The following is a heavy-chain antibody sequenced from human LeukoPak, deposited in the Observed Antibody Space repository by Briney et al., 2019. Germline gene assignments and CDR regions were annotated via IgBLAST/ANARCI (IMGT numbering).Heavy chain of an antibody. J-gene: IGHJ6*03. CDR1: GFTLSNAW. V-gene: IGHV3-15*01. D-gene: IGHD6-6*01. CDR3: AKEEQLVPYYYYMDV. CDR2: IKSRADGGTT. Sequence: GGSLRLSCAASGFTLSNAWMTWVRQAPGKGLEWVGRIKSRADGGTTDYAAPVKGRFTISRDNAKNSLYLQMNSLRAEDTAVYYCAKEEQLVPYYYYMDVWGKGTTVTVSS.